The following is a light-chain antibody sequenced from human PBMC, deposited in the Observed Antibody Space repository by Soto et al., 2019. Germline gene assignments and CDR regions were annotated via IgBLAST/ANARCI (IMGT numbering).Light chain of an antibody. Sequence: QSALTQPVSVSGSPGQSITISCTGTSRDVGTYDYVSWYQQHPGKAPKLMIYNVNNRPSGVSDRFSGSKSGNTASLTISGLQAEDEADYYCSSHTTTGTWVFGGGTKLTV. V-gene: IGLV2-14*01. J-gene: IGLJ3*02. CDR3: SSHTTTGTWV. CDR1: SRDVGTYDY. CDR2: NVN.